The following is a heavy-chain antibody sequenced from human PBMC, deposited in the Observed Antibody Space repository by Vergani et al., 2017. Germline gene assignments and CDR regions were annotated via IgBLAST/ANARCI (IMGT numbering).Heavy chain of an antibody. D-gene: IGHD1-1*01. CDR2: ISYDGSNK. CDR1: GFTFSSYG. V-gene: IGHV3-30*18. Sequence: QVQLVESGGGVVQPGRSLRLSCAASGFTFSSYGMHWVRQAPGKGLEWVAVISYDGSNKHYADSVKGRFTISRDNSKNTLYLQMNSLRAEDTAVYYCAKVATGTTRYYYYYYMDVWGKGTTVTVSS. J-gene: IGHJ6*03. CDR3: AKVATGTTRYYYYYYMDV.